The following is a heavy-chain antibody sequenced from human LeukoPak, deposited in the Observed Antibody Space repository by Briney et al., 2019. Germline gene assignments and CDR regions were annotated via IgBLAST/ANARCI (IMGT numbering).Heavy chain of an antibody. J-gene: IGHJ6*02. CDR3: AKVFTGSEGYYDFWSGPYYYYGMDV. CDR2: ISYDGSNK. D-gene: IGHD3-3*01. CDR1: GFTFSSYG. Sequence: GGSLRLSCVVSGFTFSSYGMHWVRQAPGKGLEWVAVISYDGSNKYYADSVKGRFTISRDNSKNTLYLQMNSLRAEDTAVYYCAKVFTGSEGYYDFWSGPYYYYGMDVWGQGTTVTVSS. V-gene: IGHV3-30*18.